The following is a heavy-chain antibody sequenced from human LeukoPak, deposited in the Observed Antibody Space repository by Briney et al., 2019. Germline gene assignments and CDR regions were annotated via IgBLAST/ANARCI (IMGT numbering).Heavy chain of an antibody. J-gene: IGHJ4*02. D-gene: IGHD3-16*02. V-gene: IGHV3-23*01. CDR2: ISGSGGST. CDR3: ARVFDYVWGSYRY. Sequence: GGSLRLSCAASGFTFSSYAMSWVRQAPGKGLEWVSAISGSGGSTYYADSVKGRFTVSRDNAKNSLYLQMNSLRAEDTAVYYCARVFDYVWGSYRYWGQGTLVTVSS. CDR1: GFTFSSYA.